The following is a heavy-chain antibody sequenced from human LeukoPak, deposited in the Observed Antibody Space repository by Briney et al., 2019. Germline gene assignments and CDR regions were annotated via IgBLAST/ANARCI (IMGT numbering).Heavy chain of an antibody. CDR3: ARVSAITGATDALDF. CDR2: IRKKPNSYTT. J-gene: IGHJ3*01. CDR1: GFTFSDHF. D-gene: IGHD1-20*01. Sequence: GGSLRLSCAASGFTFSDHFMDWVRQAPGKGLEWIGRIRKKPNSYTTEYAASVKGRFTFSRDDSKNSLYLQMNNLETEDTAVYYCARVSAITGATDALDFWGQGTMVTVSS. V-gene: IGHV3-72*01.